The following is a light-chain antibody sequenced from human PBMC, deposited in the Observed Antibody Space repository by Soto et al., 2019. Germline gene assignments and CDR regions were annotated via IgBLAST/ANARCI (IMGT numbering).Light chain of an antibody. J-gene: IGLJ2*01. V-gene: IGLV2-11*01. CDR1: SSDVGGYNY. CDR3: CSDAGSYTFV. Sequence: QSALTQPRSVSGSPGQSVTISCTGTSSDVGGYNYVSCYQQHPGKAPKLLIYDVSKRPSGVPDRFSGSKSGNTASLTISVLQAEDEADYYCCSDAGSYTFVFGGGTKLTVL. CDR2: DVS.